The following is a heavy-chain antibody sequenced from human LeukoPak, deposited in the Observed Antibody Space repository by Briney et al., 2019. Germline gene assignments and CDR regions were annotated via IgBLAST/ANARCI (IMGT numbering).Heavy chain of an antibody. CDR1: GFTFSSYS. Sequence: QPGGSLRLSCAASGFTFSSYSMNWVRQAPGKGLEWVSYISSSSSTIYYADSVKGRFTISRDNAKNSLYLQMNSLRAEDMALYYCAKSTGYYLVGAFDIWGQGTMVTVSS. V-gene: IGHV3-48*01. D-gene: IGHD3-9*01. J-gene: IGHJ3*02. CDR3: AKSTGYYLVGAFDI. CDR2: ISSSSSTI.